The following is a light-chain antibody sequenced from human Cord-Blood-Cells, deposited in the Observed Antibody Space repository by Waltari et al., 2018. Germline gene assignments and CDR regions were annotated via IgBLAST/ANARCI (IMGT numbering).Light chain of an antibody. CDR3: CSYAGSSTWV. CDR1: SSDFGRYNL. V-gene: IGLV2-23*01. CDR2: EGS. Sequence: QSALTQPASVSGSPGPSITISCTGTSSDFGRYNLVSWYQQHPGKAPKLMIYEGSKRPSGVSNRFSGSKSGNTASLTISGLQAEDEADYYCCSYAGSSTWVFGGGTKLTVL. J-gene: IGLJ3*02.